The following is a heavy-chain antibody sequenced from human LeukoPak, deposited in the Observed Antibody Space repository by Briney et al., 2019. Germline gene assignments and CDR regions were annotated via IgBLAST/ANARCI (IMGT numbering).Heavy chain of an antibody. Sequence: SETLSLTCTVSGGSISSYYWSWIRQPPGKGLEWIGYIYYSGSTNYNPSLKSRVTISVDTSKNQFSLKLSSVTAADTAVYYCARDRAAAGDYWGQGPLVTVSS. CDR1: GGSISSYY. CDR3: ARDRAAAGDY. J-gene: IGHJ4*02. D-gene: IGHD6-25*01. CDR2: IYYSGST. V-gene: IGHV4-59*12.